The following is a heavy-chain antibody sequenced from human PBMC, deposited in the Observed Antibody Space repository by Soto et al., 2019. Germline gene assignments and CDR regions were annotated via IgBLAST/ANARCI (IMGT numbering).Heavy chain of an antibody. Sequence: SETLSLTCTVSCGSISSSSYYWSWIRQPPGKGLEWIGSIYYSGSTYYNPSLKSRVTISVDTSKNQFSLKLSSVTAADTAVYYCARPSPRYCSGGSCLEFPDAFDVWGQGTMVTVSS. V-gene: IGHV4-39*01. CDR3: ARPSPRYCSGGSCLEFPDAFDV. D-gene: IGHD2-15*01. J-gene: IGHJ3*01. CDR2: IYYSGST. CDR1: CGSISSSSYY.